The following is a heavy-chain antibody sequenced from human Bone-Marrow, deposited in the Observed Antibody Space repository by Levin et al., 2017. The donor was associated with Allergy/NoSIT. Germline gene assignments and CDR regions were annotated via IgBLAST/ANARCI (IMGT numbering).Heavy chain of an antibody. D-gene: IGHD4-17*01. J-gene: IGHJ5*02. CDR3: AKTVTTKTNWFDP. V-gene: IGHV4-39*01. CDR2: ISYSGRT. CDR1: GGSISSTDFY. Sequence: SQTLSLTCTVSGGSISSTDFYWGWVRQPPGKGLEWIGAISYSGRTYYNPSLKSRVTISIDTSKNQFSLKLNSVTAADTSVYYCAKTVTTKTNWFDPWGQGTLVTVSS.